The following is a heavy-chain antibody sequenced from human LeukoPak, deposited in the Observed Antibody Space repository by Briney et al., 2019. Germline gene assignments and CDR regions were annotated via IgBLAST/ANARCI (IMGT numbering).Heavy chain of an antibody. Sequence: GGSLRLSCAASGFTFSDYYMSWIRQAPGKGLEWVSYISFSGGTIYYADSVKGRFTISRDNAKNSLYLQMNSLRAEDTAVFYCARGTIYCSSSSCLPYNLDYWGQGTLVTVSS. J-gene: IGHJ4*02. CDR1: GFTFSDYY. V-gene: IGHV3-11*04. CDR3: ARGTIYCSSSSCLPYNLDY. CDR2: ISFSGGTI. D-gene: IGHD2-2*01.